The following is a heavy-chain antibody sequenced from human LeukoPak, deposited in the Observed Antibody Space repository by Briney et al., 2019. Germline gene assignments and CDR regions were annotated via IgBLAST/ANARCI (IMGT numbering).Heavy chain of an antibody. CDR2: IYYSGST. CDR1: GGSISSSSYY. Sequence: SETLSLTCTVSGGSISSSSYYWGWIRQPPGKGLEWIGSIYYSGSTYYNPSLKSRVTILVDTSKNQFSLKVRSVTAADTAMYYCARGDSSGFARPFDYWGQGTLVTVSS. J-gene: IGHJ4*02. V-gene: IGHV4-39*07. D-gene: IGHD3-22*01. CDR3: ARGDSSGFARPFDY.